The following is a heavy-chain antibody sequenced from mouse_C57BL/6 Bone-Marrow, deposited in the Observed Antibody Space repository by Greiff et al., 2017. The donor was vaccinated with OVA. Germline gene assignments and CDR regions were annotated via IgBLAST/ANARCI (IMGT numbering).Heavy chain of an antibody. CDR2: IYPGSGST. D-gene: IGHD1-1*01. CDR1: GYTFTSYW. Sequence: QVQLKQPGAELVKPGASVKMSCKASGYTFTSYWITWVKQRPGQGLEWIGDIYPGSGSTNYNEKFKSKATLTVDTSSSTAYMQLSSLTSEDSAVYYCARPYYYGSSYGDYAMDYWGQGTSVTVSS. V-gene: IGHV1-55*01. J-gene: IGHJ4*01. CDR3: ARPYYYGSSYGDYAMDY.